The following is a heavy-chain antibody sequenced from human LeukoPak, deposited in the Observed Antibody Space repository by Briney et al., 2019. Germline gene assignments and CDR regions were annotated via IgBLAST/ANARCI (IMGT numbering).Heavy chain of an antibody. J-gene: IGHJ5*02. V-gene: IGHV3-33*01. Sequence: GGSLRLSCAASGFTFSSYGMHWVRQAPGKGLEWVAVIWYDGSNKYYADSVKGRFTISRDNSKNTLYLQMNSLRAEDTAVYYCARGSYGSGSYYWFDPWGQGTLVTVSS. CDR1: GFTFSSYG. D-gene: IGHD3-10*01. CDR2: IWYDGSNK. CDR3: ARGSYGSGSYYWFDP.